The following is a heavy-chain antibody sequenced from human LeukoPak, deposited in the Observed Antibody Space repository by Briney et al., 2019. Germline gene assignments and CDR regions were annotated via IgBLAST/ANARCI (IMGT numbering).Heavy chain of an antibody. D-gene: IGHD3-22*01. V-gene: IGHV4-61*01. CDR3: ARVAMAENYYDSSGYFDY. CDR1: GGSISSSSYY. J-gene: IGHJ4*02. CDR2: IYYDGST. Sequence: NPSETLPLTCTVSGGSISSSSYYWSWIRQPPGKGLEWIGYIYYDGSTNYNPSLKSRVTISVDTSKNQFSLKLSSVTAADTAVYYCARVAMAENYYDSSGYFDYWGQGTLVTVSS.